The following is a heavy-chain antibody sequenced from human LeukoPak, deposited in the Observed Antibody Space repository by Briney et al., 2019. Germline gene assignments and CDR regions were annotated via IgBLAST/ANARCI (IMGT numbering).Heavy chain of an antibody. V-gene: IGHV1-18*01. Sequence: ASVKVSCKASGYTFTNYGISWVRQAPGQGLEWMGWISTYNGNTNHAQNFQGRVTMTTDTSTSTAYMELRSLRSDGTAVYYCARGGYDFWSGYYSWFDPWGQGTLVTVSS. J-gene: IGHJ5*02. D-gene: IGHD3-3*01. CDR3: ARGGYDFWSGYYSWFDP. CDR2: ISTYNGNT. CDR1: GYTFTNYG.